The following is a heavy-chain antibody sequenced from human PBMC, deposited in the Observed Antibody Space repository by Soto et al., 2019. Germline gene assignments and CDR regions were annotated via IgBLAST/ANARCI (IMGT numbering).Heavy chain of an antibody. CDR2: IYYSGST. CDR3: AREPTPFESCAP. D-gene: IGHD3-16*01. V-gene: IGHV4-59*01. Sequence: PGSLLLALTASVCLLTISYCCWIRQPRGKGLEWIGYIYYSGSTNYNPSLKSRVTISVDTSKNQFSLKLSSVTAADTAVYYCAREPTPFESCAPWVQGSLVTVSS. CDR1: VCLLTISY. J-gene: IGHJ5*02.